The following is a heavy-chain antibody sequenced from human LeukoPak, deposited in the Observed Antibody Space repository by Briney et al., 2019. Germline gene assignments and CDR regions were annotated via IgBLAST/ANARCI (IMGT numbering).Heavy chain of an antibody. J-gene: IGHJ4*02. Sequence: GGSLRLSCAASGFTFSTYAVNWVRQAPGKGLEWVSAISGSGGSTYYADSVKGRFTISRDNSKNTLYLQMNSLRAEDTAVYYCAKGRAAAGRFLGLLDYWGQGTLVTVSS. V-gene: IGHV3-23*01. CDR1: GFTFSTYA. CDR3: AKGRAAAGRFLGLLDY. D-gene: IGHD6-13*01. CDR2: ISGSGGST.